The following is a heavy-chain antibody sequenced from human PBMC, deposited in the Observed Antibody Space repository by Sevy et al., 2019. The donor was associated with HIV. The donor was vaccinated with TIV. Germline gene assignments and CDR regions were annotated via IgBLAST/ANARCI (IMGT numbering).Heavy chain of an antibody. CDR2: IYPGDSDT. Sequence: GESLKISCKGSGYSFTSYWIGWGRQMPGKGLEWRGIIYPGDSDTRYSPSFQGQVTISADKSISTAYLHGSSLKASDTAMYYCARPRGDFWRGLQKPPDYWGQGNLVTVSS. J-gene: IGHJ4*02. V-gene: IGHV5-51*01. CDR3: ARPRGDFWRGLQKPPDY. CDR1: GYSFTSYW. D-gene: IGHD3-3*01.